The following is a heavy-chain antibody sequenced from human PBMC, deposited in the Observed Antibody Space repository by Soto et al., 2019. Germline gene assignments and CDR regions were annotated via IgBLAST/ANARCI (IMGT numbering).Heavy chain of an antibody. CDR1: GGSVSGYY. Sequence: SGTLSLTCAVCGGSVSGYYCSGIRKPPGKGLEWIGEINHSGSTNYNPSLKSRVTISVETSKNQFSLKLSSVTAADTAVYYCARHYDFWSGYYYFDYWGHGTLVTVSS. V-gene: IGHV4-34*01. D-gene: IGHD3-3*01. CDR2: INHSGST. J-gene: IGHJ4*01. CDR3: ARHYDFWSGYYYFDY.